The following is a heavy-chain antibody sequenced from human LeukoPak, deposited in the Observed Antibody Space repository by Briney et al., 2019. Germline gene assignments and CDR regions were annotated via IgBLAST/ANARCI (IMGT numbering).Heavy chain of an antibody. CDR3: ASYGSGSYYNYYFDY. CDR1: GFIFSSYE. J-gene: IGHJ4*02. Sequence: PGGSLRLSCAASGFIFSSYEMNWVRQAPGKGLEWVSYISSSGSTIYYADSVKGQFTISRDNAKNSLYLQMNSLRAEDTAVYYCASYGSGSYYNYYFDYWGQGTLVTVSS. CDR2: ISSSGSTI. D-gene: IGHD3-10*01. V-gene: IGHV3-48*03.